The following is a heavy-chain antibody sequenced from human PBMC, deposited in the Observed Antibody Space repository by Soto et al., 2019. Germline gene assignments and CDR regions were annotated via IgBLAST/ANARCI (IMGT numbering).Heavy chain of an antibody. D-gene: IGHD3-16*01. V-gene: IGHV2-70*04. CDR3: ALMTQQHSFAF. CDR1: GFSLSTFGMH. CDR2: IDWDDDK. Sequence: SDATLVNPTQTLTLTCTFSGFSLSTFGMHVSWIRQPPGKALEWLARIDWDDDKWYSPSLKTRLTISKDTSKNRVVLTMTNMDPVDTATYYFALMTQQHSFAFWGQGTLVTGSS. J-gene: IGHJ4*02.